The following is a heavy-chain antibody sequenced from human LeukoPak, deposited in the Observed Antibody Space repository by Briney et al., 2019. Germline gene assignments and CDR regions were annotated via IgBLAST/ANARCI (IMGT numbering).Heavy chain of an antibody. D-gene: IGHD1-26*01. J-gene: IGHJ4*02. CDR3: AKWLYSGKYWTGKDYFDY. CDR2: ISHDGSNK. Sequence: GTSLRLSCAASGFTFNNYGMHWVRQAPGKGLEWVAVISHDGSNKYYADSVKGRFTISRDNSKNTLYLQMDSLRVEDTAVYYCAKWLYSGKYWTGKDYFDYWGQRTLVTVSS. V-gene: IGHV3-30*18. CDR1: GFTFNNYG.